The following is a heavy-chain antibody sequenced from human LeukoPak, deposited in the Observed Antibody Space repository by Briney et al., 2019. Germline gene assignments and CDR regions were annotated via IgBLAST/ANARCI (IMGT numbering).Heavy chain of an antibody. Sequence: AGGSLRLSCAASGFTFSSYGMHWVRQAPGKGLEWVAVISYDGSNKYYADSVKGRFTISRDNSKNTLYLQMNSLRAEDTAVYYCAKARLWVSSGYGAFDIWGQGTMVTVSS. D-gene: IGHD3-22*01. J-gene: IGHJ3*02. CDR1: GFTFSSYG. CDR2: ISYDGSNK. CDR3: AKARLWVSSGYGAFDI. V-gene: IGHV3-30*18.